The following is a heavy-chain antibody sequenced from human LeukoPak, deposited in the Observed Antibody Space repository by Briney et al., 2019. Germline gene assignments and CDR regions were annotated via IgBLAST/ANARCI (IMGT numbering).Heavy chain of an antibody. Sequence: PGRSLRLSCAASGFTFSSYPMHWVRQAPGEGLEWVAVISYDGSSKYYADSVKGRFTISRDNSKNTLFLQMNSLRAEDTAVYYCARSYDSGWYVSDHWGQGTLVTVSS. CDR3: ARSYDSGWYVSDH. CDR1: GFTFSSYP. V-gene: IGHV3-30*03. J-gene: IGHJ4*02. CDR2: ISYDGSSK. D-gene: IGHD6-19*01.